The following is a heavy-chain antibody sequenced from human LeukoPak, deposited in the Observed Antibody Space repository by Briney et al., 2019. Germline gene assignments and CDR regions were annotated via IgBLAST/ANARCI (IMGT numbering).Heavy chain of an antibody. Sequence: SETLSLTCTVSGYSISSGYYWGWIRQPPGKGLEWIGSIYHSGSTYYNPSLKSRVTISVDTSKNQFSLKLSSVTAADTAVYYCARQRADYVWGSYRLYYFDYWGQGTLVTVSS. CDR2: IYHSGST. V-gene: IGHV4-38-2*02. J-gene: IGHJ4*02. D-gene: IGHD3-16*02. CDR3: ARQRADYVWGSYRLYYFDY. CDR1: GYSISSGYY.